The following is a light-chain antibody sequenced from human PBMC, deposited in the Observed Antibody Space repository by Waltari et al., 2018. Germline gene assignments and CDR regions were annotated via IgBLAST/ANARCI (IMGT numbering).Light chain of an antibody. V-gene: IGLV1-44*01. CDR3: ATWDDSLSAWV. CDR2: TDI. CDR1: SSHIGSNT. Sequence: QSVVTQPPSASGTPGQGVPISCSGSSSHIGSNTVSWYQEVPGTAPKLLIYTDIQRPAWVPERFSGSKSGTSASLAISGLQSDDEADYYCATWDDSLSAWVFGGGTKLTVL. J-gene: IGLJ3*02.